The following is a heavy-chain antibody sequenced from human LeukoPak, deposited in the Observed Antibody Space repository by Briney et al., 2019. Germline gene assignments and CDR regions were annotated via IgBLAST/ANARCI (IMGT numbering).Heavy chain of an antibody. Sequence: GGSLRLSCAASGFTFSTYSMNWVRQAPGKGLEWVSYISSRSSSMSYSFSVKGRFIISRDNVKNSLYLQMNRLRDEDTAVYFCARGATVTSPLDYWGQGTLVTVSS. CDR1: GFTFSTYS. CDR2: ISSRSSSM. V-gene: IGHV3-48*02. D-gene: IGHD4-17*01. CDR3: ARGATVTSPLDY. J-gene: IGHJ4*02.